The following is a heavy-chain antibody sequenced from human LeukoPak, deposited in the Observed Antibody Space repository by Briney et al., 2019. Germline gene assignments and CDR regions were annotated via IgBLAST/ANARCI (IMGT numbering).Heavy chain of an antibody. J-gene: IGHJ4*02. D-gene: IGHD3-16*01. V-gene: IGHV1-69*04. CDR2: IIPILGIA. CDR3: ARHKNDYVFTAE. CDR1: GGTFSSYA. Sequence: SVKVSCKASGGTFSSYAISRVRQAPGQGLEWMGRIIPILGIANYAQKFQGRVTITADESTSTAYMELSSLRSEDTAVYYCARHKNDYVFTAEWGQGTLVTVSS.